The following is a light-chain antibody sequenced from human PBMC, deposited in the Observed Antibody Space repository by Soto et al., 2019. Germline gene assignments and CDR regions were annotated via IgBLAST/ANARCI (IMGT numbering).Light chain of an antibody. CDR1: QSVSSSY. J-gene: IGKJ5*01. Sequence: EIVLTQSPGTLSFSPGERXTLSCRASQSVSSSYLAWYQQKPGXAPRLLIYGASSRATGIPDRFSGSGSGTDFTLTISRLEPEDFAVYYCQQYGSSPPITFGQGTRLEIK. CDR2: GAS. V-gene: IGKV3-20*01. CDR3: QQYGSSPPIT.